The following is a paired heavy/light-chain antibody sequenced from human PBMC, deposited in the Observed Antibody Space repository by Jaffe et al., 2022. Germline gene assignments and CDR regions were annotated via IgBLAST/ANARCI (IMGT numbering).Heavy chain of an antibody. D-gene: IGHD3-10*01. CDR2: INPSGGST. V-gene: IGHV1-46*01. Sequence: QVQLVQSGAEVKKPGASVKVSCKASGYTFTSYYMHWVRQAPGQGLEWMGIINPSGGSTSYAQKFQGRVTMTRDTSTSTVYMELSSLRSEDTAVYYCARDGIGSYPLKLLWFGELLYDSYFDYWGQGTLVTVSS. CDR3: ARDGIGSYPLKLLWFGELLYDSYFDY. CDR1: GYTFTSYY. J-gene: IGHJ4*02.
Light chain of an antibody. CDR1: QSISSY. CDR2: AAS. Sequence: DIQMTQSPSSLSASVGDRVTITCRASQSISSYLNWYQQKPGKAPKLLIYAASSLQSGVPSRFSGSGSGTDFTLTISSLQPEDFATYYCQQSYSTPPAFTFGPGTKVDIK. V-gene: IGKV1-39*01. CDR3: QQSYSTPPAFT. J-gene: IGKJ3*01.